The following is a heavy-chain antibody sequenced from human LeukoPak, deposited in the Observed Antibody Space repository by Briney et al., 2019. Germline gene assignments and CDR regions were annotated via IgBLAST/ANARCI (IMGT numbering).Heavy chain of an antibody. V-gene: IGHV3-23*01. CDR3: AKSYNGYESKPDY. J-gene: IGHJ4*02. D-gene: IGHD5-12*01. CDR2: ISNSGGRT. CDR1: GFTFSNYG. Sequence: PGGSLRLSCAASGFTFSNYGMSWVRQAPGKGLEWVATISNSGGRTFYTDSVKGRFTISRDNSKITLYLQMNSLRAEDTAVYYCAKSYNGYESKPDYWGQGTLVTVSS.